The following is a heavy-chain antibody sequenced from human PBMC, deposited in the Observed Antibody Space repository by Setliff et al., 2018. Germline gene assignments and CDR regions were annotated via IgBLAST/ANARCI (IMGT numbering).Heavy chain of an antibody. J-gene: IGHJ4*02. V-gene: IGHV4-59*12. CDR1: GGYFSSFY. CDR3: RLWSHNYQNDY. CDR2: VDYSGRG. Sequence: PSETLSLTCTVSGGYFSSFYWSWIRQPPGGGLDWIGYVDYSGRGYYNPSLKSRVTISVDTSKNQFSLTLNSVTAADTAVYYCRLWSHNYQNDYWGQGTLVTVSS. D-gene: IGHD3-16*01.